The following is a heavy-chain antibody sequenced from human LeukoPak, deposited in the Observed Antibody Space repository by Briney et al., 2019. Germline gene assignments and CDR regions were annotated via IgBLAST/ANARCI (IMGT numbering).Heavy chain of an antibody. J-gene: IGHJ4*02. CDR3: ARGPISSSWYYFDY. CDR2: ISYDGSNK. V-gene: IGHV3-30*01. D-gene: IGHD6-13*01. CDR1: GFTFSSYA. Sequence: GGSLRLSCAASGFTFSSYAMHWVRQAPGKGLEWVAVISYDGSNKYYADSVKGRFTISRDNSKNTLYLQMNSLRAEDTAVYYCARGPISSSWYYFDYWGQGTLVTVSS.